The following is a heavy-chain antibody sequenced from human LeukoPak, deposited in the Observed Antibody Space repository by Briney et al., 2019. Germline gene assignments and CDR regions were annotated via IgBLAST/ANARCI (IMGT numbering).Heavy chain of an antibody. CDR3: ARDLMVYATAGLDY. D-gene: IGHD2-8*01. CDR2: ISSSSSYI. Sequence: GGSLRLSCAASGFTFSSYSMNWVRQAPGEGLEWVSSISSSSSYIYYADSVKGRFTISRDNAKNSLYLQMNSLRAEDTAVYYCARDLMVYATAGLDYWGQGTLVTVSS. CDR1: GFTFSSYS. V-gene: IGHV3-21*01. J-gene: IGHJ4*02.